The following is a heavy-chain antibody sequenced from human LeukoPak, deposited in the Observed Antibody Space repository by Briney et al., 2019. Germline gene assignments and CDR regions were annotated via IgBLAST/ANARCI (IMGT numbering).Heavy chain of an antibody. CDR3: AKQSSTAYFEY. D-gene: IGHD2-21*01. Sequence: GGSLRLSCAASGFTFSSYAMSWVRQAPGKGLEWVSAVSGSDGSTYYADSVKGRFTMSRDNSKNMLYLQMNSLRAEDTAVYYCAKQSSTAYFEYWGRGTLVTVSS. J-gene: IGHJ4*02. CDR1: GFTFSSYA. V-gene: IGHV3-23*01. CDR2: VSGSDGST.